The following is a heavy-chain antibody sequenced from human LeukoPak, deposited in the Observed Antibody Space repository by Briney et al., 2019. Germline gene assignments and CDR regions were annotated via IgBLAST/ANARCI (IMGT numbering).Heavy chain of an antibody. CDR1: GFTVSSYG. Sequence: GVSLRLSCAASGFTVSSYGMSWVRQAPGKGLEWVSAISGSGGSTYYADSGKGRFTISRDNSKNTLYLQMNSLRAEDTAVYYCAKEEWGFGEFPLFMDVWGKGSTVTISS. D-gene: IGHD3-10*01. J-gene: IGHJ6*03. V-gene: IGHV3-23*01. CDR3: AKEEWGFGEFPLFMDV. CDR2: ISGSGGST.